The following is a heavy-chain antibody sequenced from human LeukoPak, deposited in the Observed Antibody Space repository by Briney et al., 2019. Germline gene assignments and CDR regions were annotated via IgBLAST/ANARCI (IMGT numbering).Heavy chain of an antibody. CDR2: ISAYNGYT. V-gene: IGHV1-18*01. CDR1: GYTFTNYG. Sequence: ASVKVSCKASGYTFTNYGISWVRQAPGQGLEWMGWISAYNGYTDYAQKLQFRVTMTTDTSTSTAYMELRSLRSDDTAVYHCARGRMRYCSSTSCLRSFDYWGQGTLVTVSS. J-gene: IGHJ4*02. D-gene: IGHD2-2*01. CDR3: ARGRMRYCSSTSCLRSFDY.